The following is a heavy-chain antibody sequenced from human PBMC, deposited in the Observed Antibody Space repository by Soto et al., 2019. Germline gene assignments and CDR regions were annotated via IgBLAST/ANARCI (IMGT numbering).Heavy chain of an antibody. J-gene: IGHJ5*02. V-gene: IGHV1-8*02. D-gene: IGHD2-15*01. CDR1: GYTFTSYY. CDR3: ARVAVAARPRWYNWFDP. CDR2: MNPNSGET. Sequence: ASVKVSCKASGYTFTSYYMHWVRQAPGQGLEWIGWMNPNSGETGYAQKFQGRVTMTRSASLSTAYLELSSLRSEDTAVYYCARVAVAARPRWYNWFDPWGQGTLVTVSS.